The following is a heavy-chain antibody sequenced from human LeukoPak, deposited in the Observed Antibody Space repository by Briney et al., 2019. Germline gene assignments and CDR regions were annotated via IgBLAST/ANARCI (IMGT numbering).Heavy chain of an antibody. J-gene: IGHJ4*02. V-gene: IGHV3-64D*06. CDR2: ISSNGGST. D-gene: IGHD2-21*02. CDR1: GFTFSSYA. CDR3: AKPQVTANWYYFHY. Sequence: GGSLRLSCSASGFTFSSYAMHWVRQAPGKGLEYVSAISSNGGSTYHADSVKGRFNISRDNSKNTLYLQMSSLRAEDTAVYFCAKPQVTANWYYFHYWGQGTLVTVSS.